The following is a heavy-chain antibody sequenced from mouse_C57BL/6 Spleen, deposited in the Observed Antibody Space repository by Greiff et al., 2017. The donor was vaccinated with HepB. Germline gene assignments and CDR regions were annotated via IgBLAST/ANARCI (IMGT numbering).Heavy chain of an antibody. CDR1: GFSLTSYG. V-gene: IGHV2-2*01. Sequence: VKLMESGPGLVQPSQSLSITCTVSGFSLTSYGVHWVRQSPGKGLEWLGVIWSGGSTDYNAAFISRLSISKDNSKSQVFFKMNSLQADDTAIYYCARGGTSGGFDYWGQGTTLTVSS. CDR3: ARGGTSGGFDY. D-gene: IGHD3-1*01. CDR2: IWSGGST. J-gene: IGHJ2*01.